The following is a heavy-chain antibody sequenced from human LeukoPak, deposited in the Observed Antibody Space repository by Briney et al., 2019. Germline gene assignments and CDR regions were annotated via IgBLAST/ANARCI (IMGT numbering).Heavy chain of an antibody. D-gene: IGHD3-10*01. Sequence: VASVKVSCKASGYTFIGHYMHWVRQAPGQGLEWMGWINPNDGATDYAQTFQGRVTMTRDTAITTAYMELSSLRSDDTAVYYCARDFYYYGSGTFMDVWGQGTTVTVS. J-gene: IGHJ6*02. CDR1: GYTFIGHY. V-gene: IGHV1-2*02. CDR2: INPNDGAT. CDR3: ARDFYYYGSGTFMDV.